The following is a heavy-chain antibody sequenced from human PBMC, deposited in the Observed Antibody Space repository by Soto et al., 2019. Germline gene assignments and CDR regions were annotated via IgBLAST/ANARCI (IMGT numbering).Heavy chain of an antibody. V-gene: IGHV5-10-1*01. Sequence: XESLKISWKGSGYSFTSYLLIWVRQMPGKGLEWMGRIDPSDSYTNYSPSFQGHVTISADKSISTAYLQWSSLKASDTAMYYCASTMATAHYYYYGMDVWGQGTTVTVSS. CDR2: IDPSDSYT. J-gene: IGHJ6*02. CDR1: GYSFTSYL. CDR3: ASTMATAHYYYYGMDV. D-gene: IGHD4-17*01.